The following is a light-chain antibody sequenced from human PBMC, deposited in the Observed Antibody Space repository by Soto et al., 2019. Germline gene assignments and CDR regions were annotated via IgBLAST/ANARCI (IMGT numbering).Light chain of an antibody. CDR2: DSS. V-gene: IGKV3-11*01. J-gene: IGKJ4*01. CDR1: QTISTS. Sequence: EIALTQSPATLSLSPGERATLSCRASQTISTSLAWYQEKPGQAPRLLIYDSSNRATGIPPRFSGSGSGTDFTLTISSLEPEDFAVYYCQQRNSWPPPTVGGGTRVEI. CDR3: QQRNSWPPPT.